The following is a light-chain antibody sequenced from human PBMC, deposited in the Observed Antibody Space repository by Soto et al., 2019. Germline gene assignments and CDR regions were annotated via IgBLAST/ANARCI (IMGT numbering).Light chain of an antibody. V-gene: IGKV2D-29*01. CDR2: EVS. Sequence: DIVMTQIPLSLSVTPGQPASISCKSSQNLLQSDGETNFHWYQQKPGQPPQLLIYEVSKRFSGVPDRFSGSGSGTDFTLKISRVEAEDVGTFFCMQGMQLPPTFGQGTKVEIK. CDR1: QNLLQSDGETN. CDR3: MQGMQLPPT. J-gene: IGKJ1*01.